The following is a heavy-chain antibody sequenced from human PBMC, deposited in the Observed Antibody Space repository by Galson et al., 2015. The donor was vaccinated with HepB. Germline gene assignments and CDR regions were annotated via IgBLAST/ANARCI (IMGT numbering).Heavy chain of an antibody. D-gene: IGHD2-15*01. V-gene: IGHV3-30*18. J-gene: IGHJ6*02. Sequence: SLRLSCAASGFTFSSYGMHWVRQAPGKGLEWVAVISYDGSNKYYADSVKGRFTISRDNSKNTLYLQMNSLRAEDTAVYYCAKGGVVAPRVYGMDVWGQGTTVTVSS. CDR1: GFTFSSYG. CDR3: AKGGVVAPRVYGMDV. CDR2: ISYDGSNK.